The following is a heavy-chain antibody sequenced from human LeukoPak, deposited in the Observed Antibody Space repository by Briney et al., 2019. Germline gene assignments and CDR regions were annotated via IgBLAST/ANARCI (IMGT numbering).Heavy chain of an antibody. CDR1: GFTFSNFA. V-gene: IGHV3-72*01. CDR2: TRNKAHSYTT. CDR3: ARTGCSGGSCFLDY. Sequence: PGGSLRLSCAASGFTFSNFAMTWVRQAPGKGLEWVGRTRNKAHSYTTEYAASVKGRFTISRDDSKSSLYLQMNSLKTEDTAVYYCARTGCSGGSCFLDYWGQGTRVTVSS. D-gene: IGHD2-15*01. J-gene: IGHJ4*02.